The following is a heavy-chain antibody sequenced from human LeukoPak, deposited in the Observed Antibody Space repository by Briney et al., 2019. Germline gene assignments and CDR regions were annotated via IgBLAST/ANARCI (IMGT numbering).Heavy chain of an antibody. CDR1: GDSFGTYG. Sequence: ASVKVSCKASGDSFGTYGITWVRQAPGEGLEWMGGFNPIFGSAQYAQKFQGRVTITIDVSARTVYMELSSLRSEDTTIYYCARDFGSGVFDPWGQGTLVTVSS. D-gene: IGHD3-10*01. V-gene: IGHV1-69*05. CDR3: ARDFGSGVFDP. J-gene: IGHJ5*02. CDR2: FNPIFGSA.